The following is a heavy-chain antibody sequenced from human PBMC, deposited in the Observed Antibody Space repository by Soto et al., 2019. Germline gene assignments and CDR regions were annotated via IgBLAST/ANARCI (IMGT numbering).Heavy chain of an antibody. CDR2: IYYSGST. D-gene: IGHD3-3*01. V-gene: IGHV4-59*01. CDR3: ARARSTIFGVVPLDMDV. J-gene: IGHJ6*03. Sequence: SETLSLTCTVSGGSISSYYWSWIRQPPGKGLEWIGYIYYSGSTNYNPSLKSRVTISVDTSKNQFSLKLSSVTAADTAVYYCARARSTIFGVVPLDMDVWGKGTTVTVSS. CDR1: GGSISSYY.